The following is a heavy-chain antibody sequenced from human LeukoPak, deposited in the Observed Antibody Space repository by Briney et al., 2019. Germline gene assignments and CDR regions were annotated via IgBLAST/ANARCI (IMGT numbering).Heavy chain of an antibody. CDR1: GFTFDDYA. CDR3: AKDSFNKVAGTGGLDY. D-gene: IGHD6-19*01. J-gene: IGHJ4*02. Sequence: SLRLSCAASGFTFDDYAMHWVRQAPGKGLEWVSGISWNRGSIGYADSVKGRFTISRDNAKNSLYLQMNSLRAEDTALYYCAKDSFNKVAGTGGLDYWGQGTLVTVSS. CDR2: ISWNRGSI. V-gene: IGHV3-9*01.